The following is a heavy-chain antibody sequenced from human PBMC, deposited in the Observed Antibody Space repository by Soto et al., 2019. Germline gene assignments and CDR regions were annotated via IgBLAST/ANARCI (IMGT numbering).Heavy chain of an antibody. CDR1: GDSIISGGYY. CDR3: ARSGITISGIITHGMDV. J-gene: IGHJ6*02. Sequence: TLSLTCTVSGDSIISGGYYFNCVRQHPWKGLEWIGYIFYSGSTFYSPSLKSRVFISVDKSKNQFSLRLNSVTAADTAVYYCARSGITISGIITHGMDVWGQGTTVTVSS. D-gene: IGHD3-3*01. CDR2: IFYSGST. V-gene: IGHV4-31*03.